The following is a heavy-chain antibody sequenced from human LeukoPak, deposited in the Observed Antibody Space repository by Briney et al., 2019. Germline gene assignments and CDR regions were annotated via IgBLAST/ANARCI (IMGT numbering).Heavy chain of an antibody. CDR2: IRYDGSNK. Sequence: GGSLRLSCATSGFTFSAYGMHWVRQAPVKGLEWVAFIRYDGSNKYYPDSVRGRFTVSRDNSKNTLYLQMSSLRPEDTAVYYCAKVLGEYSIRSKPLDTWGQGTLVTVSS. J-gene: IGHJ5*02. V-gene: IGHV3-30*02. CDR3: AKVLGEYSIRSKPLDT. D-gene: IGHD6-13*01. CDR1: GFTFSAYG.